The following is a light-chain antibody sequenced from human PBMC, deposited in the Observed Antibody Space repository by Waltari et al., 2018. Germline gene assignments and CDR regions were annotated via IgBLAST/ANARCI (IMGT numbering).Light chain of an antibody. J-gene: IGKJ3*01. CDR3: QQRRNWVFT. CDR1: QSVSSY. V-gene: IGKV3-11*01. CDR2: DTS. Sequence: TQSPATLSLSPGARDTLPCTASQSVSSYLAWYQQKPGQAPRLLIYDTSHRATGIPARFSGSGSGADFTLTISSLEPEDFAIYYCQQRRNWVFTFGPGTTVDIK.